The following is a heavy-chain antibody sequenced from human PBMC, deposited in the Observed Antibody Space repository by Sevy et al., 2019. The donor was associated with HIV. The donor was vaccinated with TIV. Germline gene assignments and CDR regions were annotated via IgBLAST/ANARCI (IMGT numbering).Heavy chain of an antibody. CDR2: INGKGRST. D-gene: IGHD2-2*01. CDR1: GFTFSDYA. J-gene: IGHJ6*02. CDR3: AKTINSGGGVVPAANYYYYGLDV. Sequence: GGSLRLSCAASGFTFSDYAMNWVRQAPGKGLEWVSAINGKGRSTHYKDSVEGRFTISRDNAKSTLYLEMNSLRVEDTAVYYCAKTINSGGGVVPAANYYYYGLDVWGQGTTVTVSS. V-gene: IGHV3-23*01.